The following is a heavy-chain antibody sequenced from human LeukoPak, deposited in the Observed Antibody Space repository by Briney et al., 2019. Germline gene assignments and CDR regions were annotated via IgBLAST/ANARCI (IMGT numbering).Heavy chain of an antibody. CDR3: ARSSSGTYHY. CDR2: INGDNGNT. CDR1: GYNFASYT. D-gene: IGHD3-10*01. J-gene: IGHJ4*02. Sequence: ASVKVSCKTSGYNFASYTMHWLRQAPGQSPEWMESINGDNGNTKYSEKFQGRVTFTRDTSASSAYMELSRLRSEDTAVYYCARSSSGTYHYWGQGTLVTVSS. V-gene: IGHV1-3*01.